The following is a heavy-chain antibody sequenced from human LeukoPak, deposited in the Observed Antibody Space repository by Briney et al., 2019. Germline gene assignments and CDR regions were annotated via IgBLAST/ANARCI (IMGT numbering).Heavy chain of an antibody. CDR1: GFTFSSYW. V-gene: IGHV3-74*01. CDR2: LNSDGTST. Sequence: PGGSLRLSCAASGFTFSSYWMHWVRQGPGKGLVWVSRLNSDGTSTRYADSVKGRFTISRDNAKNSLYLQMNSLRAEDTAVYYCARDLLGYNYYYMDVWGKGTTVTVSS. CDR3: ARDLLGYNYYYMDV. J-gene: IGHJ6*03. D-gene: IGHD3-16*02.